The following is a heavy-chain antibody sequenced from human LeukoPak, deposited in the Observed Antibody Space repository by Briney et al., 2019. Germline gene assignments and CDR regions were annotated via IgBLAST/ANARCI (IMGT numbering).Heavy chain of an antibody. D-gene: IGHD6-19*01. V-gene: IGHV3-74*01. J-gene: IGHJ5*02. Sequence: PGGSLRLSCAASGFTFSSYWMHWVRQAPGKGLVWVSRINSDGSSTSYVDSVKGRFTISRDNAKNTLYLQMNSLRAEDTAVYYCARGLTGGYSSGWFSNWFDPWGQGTLVTVSS. CDR3: ARGLTGGYSSGWFSNWFDP. CDR2: INSDGSST. CDR1: GFTFSSYW.